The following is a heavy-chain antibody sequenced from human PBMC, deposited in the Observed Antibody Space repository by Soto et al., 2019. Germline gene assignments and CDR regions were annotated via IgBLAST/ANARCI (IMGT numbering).Heavy chain of an antibody. CDR3: ARDCYSYGYYYFGY. D-gene: IGHD5-18*01. V-gene: IGHV1-69*13. CDR1: GGTFSSYA. Sequence: SVKVSCKASGGTFSSYAISWVRQAPGQGLEWKGGIIPIFGTANYAQKFQGRVTITADESTSTAYKELSSLRSEDTAVYYCARDCYSYGYYYFGYWGQGTLVTVSS. J-gene: IGHJ4*02. CDR2: IIPIFGTA.